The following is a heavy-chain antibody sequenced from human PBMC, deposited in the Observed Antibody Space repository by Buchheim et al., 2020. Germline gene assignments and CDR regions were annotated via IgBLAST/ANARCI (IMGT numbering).Heavy chain of an antibody. V-gene: IGHV3-30*03. D-gene: IGHD6-13*01. CDR2: ISYDGSNK. CDR1: GFTFSSYG. CDR3: ATEKGSPLSSWFHY. J-gene: IGHJ4*02. Sequence: QVQLVESGGGVVQPGRSLRLSCAASGFTFSSYGMHWVRQAPGKGLEWVAVISYDGSNKYYADSVKGRFTISRDNSKNTLYLQMNSLRAEDTAVYYCATEKGSPLSSWFHYWGQGTL.